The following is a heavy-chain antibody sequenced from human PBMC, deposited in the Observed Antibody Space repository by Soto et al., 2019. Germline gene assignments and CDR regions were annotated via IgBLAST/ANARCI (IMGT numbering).Heavy chain of an antibody. CDR2: ISYSGSA. CDR3: AGTCSGGSCYGHTWFDP. D-gene: IGHD2-15*01. CDR1: GGSISSGGYY. V-gene: IGHV4-31*03. J-gene: IGHJ5*02. Sequence: SETLSLTCTVSGGSISSGGYYWSWIRQHPGKGLEWIGYISYSGSAYYNPSLKSRVIISVDTSKNQFSLKLSSVTAADTAVYYCAGTCSGGSCYGHTWFDPWGQGTLVTVSS.